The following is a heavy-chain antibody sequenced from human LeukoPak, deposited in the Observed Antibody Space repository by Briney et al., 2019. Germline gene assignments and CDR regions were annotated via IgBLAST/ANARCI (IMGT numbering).Heavy chain of an antibody. J-gene: IGHJ4*02. V-gene: IGHV3-48*01. CDR2: ISSSSSTI. CDR3: ASDPRIVGATTDY. CDR1: GFTFSSYS. Sequence: GGSLRLSCAASGFTFSSYSMNWVRQAPGKGLEWVSYISSSSSTIYYADSVKGRFTISRDNAKNSLYLQMNSLRAEDTAVYFCASDPRIVGATTDYWGQGTLVTVSS. D-gene: IGHD1-26*01.